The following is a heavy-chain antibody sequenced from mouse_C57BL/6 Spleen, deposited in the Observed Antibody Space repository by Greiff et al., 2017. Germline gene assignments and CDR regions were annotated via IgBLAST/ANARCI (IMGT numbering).Heavy chain of an antibody. Sequence: VQLQQPGAELVKPGASVKLSCKASGYTFTSYWMHWVKQRPGQGLEWIGMIHPNSGSTNYNEKFKSKATLTVDKSSSTAYMQLSSLTSEDSAVYYCASYDGYHRWYFDVWGTGTTVTVSS. CDR1: GYTFTSYW. V-gene: IGHV1-64*01. CDR3: ASYDGYHRWYFDV. J-gene: IGHJ1*03. CDR2: IHPNSGST. D-gene: IGHD2-3*01.